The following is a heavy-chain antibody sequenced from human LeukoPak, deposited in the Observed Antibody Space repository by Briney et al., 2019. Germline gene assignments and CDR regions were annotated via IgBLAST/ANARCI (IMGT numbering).Heavy chain of an antibody. D-gene: IGHD6-19*01. V-gene: IGHV3-30*18. CDR1: GFTFSSYG. CDR2: ISYDGSNK. CDR3: AKIGSGWYFDY. Sequence: GRSLRLSCAASGFTFSSYGMHWVRQAPGKGLEWVAVISYDGSNKYYADSVKGRFTISRDNSKNTLYLQMNSLRAEDTAVYYCAKIGSGWYFDYWGQGTLVTVSS. J-gene: IGHJ4*02.